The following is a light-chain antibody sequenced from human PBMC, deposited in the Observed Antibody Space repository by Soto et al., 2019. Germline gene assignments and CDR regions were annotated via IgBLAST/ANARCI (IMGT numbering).Light chain of an antibody. CDR3: QHCHDMPLT. V-gene: IGKV1-33*01. CDR2: DAS. CDR1: HDISNY. J-gene: IGKJ4*01. Sequence: IHLTQAPSSLSASIGDIVTITFEASHDISNYLNWYQQRPGKAPKVLIYDASTLETGVPSRFRGSGYGTDFTLTITSLQPGDIATYYCQHCHDMPLTFGGGTKVDIK.